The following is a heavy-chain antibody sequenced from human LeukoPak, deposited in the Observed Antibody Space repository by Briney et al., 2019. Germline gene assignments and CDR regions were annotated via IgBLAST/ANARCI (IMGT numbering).Heavy chain of an antibody. Sequence: SETLSLTCTVSGGSISSYYWSWIRQPPGKGLEWIGYIYYTGYTNYNPSLKSRVTISVGTSKKQFSLKLSSVTAADTAVYYCARRRYYGSGSYRRSYYYYMDVWGKGTTVTISS. CDR3: ARRRYYGSGSYRRSYYYYMDV. V-gene: IGHV4-59*12. CDR1: GGSISSYY. J-gene: IGHJ6*03. CDR2: IYYTGYT. D-gene: IGHD3-10*01.